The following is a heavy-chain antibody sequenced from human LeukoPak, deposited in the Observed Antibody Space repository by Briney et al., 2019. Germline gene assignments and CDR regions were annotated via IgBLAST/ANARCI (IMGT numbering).Heavy chain of an antibody. V-gene: IGHV1-8*01. D-gene: IGHD6-19*01. CDR1: GYTFTSYD. CDR2: MNPNSGNT. Sequence: ASVKVSCKASGYTFTSYDINWVRQATGQGLEWMGWMNPNSGNTGYAQKFQGRVTMTRNTSISTAYMELSSLRSEDTAVYYCARYSGLNDAFDIWGQGTMVTVSS. CDR3: ARYSGLNDAFDI. J-gene: IGHJ3*02.